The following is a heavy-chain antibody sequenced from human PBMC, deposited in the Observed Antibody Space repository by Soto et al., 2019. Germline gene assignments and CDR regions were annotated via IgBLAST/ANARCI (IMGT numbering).Heavy chain of an antibody. CDR3: ARVWVAVAAFDY. V-gene: IGHV4-39*01. CDR2: IYYSGST. CDR1: GGSISSSSYY. J-gene: IGHJ4*02. Sequence: QLQLQESGPGLVKPSETLSLTCTVSGGSISSSSYYWGWIRQPPGKGMEWIGSIYYSGSTYYNPSLKSRVTLSGDTVKDQFSLKLSSVTGADTAVYYCARVWVAVAAFDYWGQGTLVTVSS. D-gene: IGHD6-19*01.